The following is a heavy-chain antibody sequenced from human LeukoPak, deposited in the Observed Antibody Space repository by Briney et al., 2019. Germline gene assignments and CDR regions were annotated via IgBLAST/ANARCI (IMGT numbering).Heavy chain of an antibody. CDR1: GYTFTSYD. J-gene: IGHJ6*03. CDR3: ARVSIAAAGLTMHTYYYYYYMDV. CDR2: MSPYSGNT. Sequence: GASVKVSCKASGYTFTSYDINWVRQATGQGLEWIGWMSPYSGNTGYAQKFQGRVTITRNTSISTAYMELSSLRSEDTAVYYCARVSIAAAGLTMHTYYYYYYMDVWGKGTTVTVSS. V-gene: IGHV1-8*01. D-gene: IGHD6-13*01.